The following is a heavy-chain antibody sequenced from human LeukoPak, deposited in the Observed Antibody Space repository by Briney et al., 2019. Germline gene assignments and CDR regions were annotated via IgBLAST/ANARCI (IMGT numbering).Heavy chain of an antibody. CDR3: ARPSSGTYYGMDV. CDR1: GYKFTSYW. Sequence: GESLKISCKGSGYKFTSYWIAWVRQMPGKGLEWMGTIYPDDSETRYSPSSQGQVTISADKSISTAYLQWSTLEASDTATYYCARPSSGTYYGMDVWGQGTTVTVSS. V-gene: IGHV5-51*01. D-gene: IGHD1-26*01. CDR2: IYPDDSET. J-gene: IGHJ6*02.